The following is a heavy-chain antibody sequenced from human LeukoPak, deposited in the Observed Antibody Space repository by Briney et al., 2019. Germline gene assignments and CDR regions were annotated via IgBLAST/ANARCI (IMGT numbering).Heavy chain of an antibody. Sequence: GESLKISCKGSGYIFTTAWIGWVRQMPGKGLEWMGIIYPDDSNTRYSPSFQGQVTFSADKSINTAYLQWSSLKASDTAIYYCARTYYYDRSAPFDPWGQGTLVTVSS. V-gene: IGHV5-51*01. CDR2: IYPDDSNT. D-gene: IGHD3-22*01. CDR3: ARTYYYDRSAPFDP. CDR1: GYIFTTAW. J-gene: IGHJ5*02.